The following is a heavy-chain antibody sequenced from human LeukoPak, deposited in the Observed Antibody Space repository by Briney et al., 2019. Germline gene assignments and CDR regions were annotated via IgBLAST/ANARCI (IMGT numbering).Heavy chain of an antibody. Sequence: SETLSLTCAVYGGSFSGYYWSWIRQPPGKGLGWIGEINHSGSTNYNPSLKSRVTISVDTSKNQFSLKLSSVTAADTAVYYCARLGYCSSTSCYSFARQRNFDYWGQGTLVTVSS. D-gene: IGHD2-2*02. CDR1: GGSFSGYY. CDR3: ARLGYCSSTSCYSFARQRNFDY. CDR2: INHSGST. V-gene: IGHV4-34*01. J-gene: IGHJ4*02.